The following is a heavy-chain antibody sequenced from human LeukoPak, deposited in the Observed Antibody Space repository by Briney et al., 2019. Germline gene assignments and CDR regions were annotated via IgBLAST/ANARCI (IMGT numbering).Heavy chain of an antibody. V-gene: IGHV3-23*01. J-gene: IGHJ3*02. CDR3: AKGRITYYYDSSGDDDAFDI. CDR2: ISGSGGST. CDR1: GFTFSSYA. D-gene: IGHD3-22*01. Sequence: GGSLRLSCAASGFTFSSYAVSWVRQAPGKGLEWVSAISGSGGSTYYADSVKGRFTISRGNSKNTLYLQMNSLRAEDTAVYYCAKGRITYYYDSSGDDDAFDIWGQGTMVTVSS.